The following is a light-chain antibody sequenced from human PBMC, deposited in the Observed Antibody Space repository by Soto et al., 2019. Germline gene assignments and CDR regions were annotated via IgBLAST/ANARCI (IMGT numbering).Light chain of an antibody. CDR2: EVN. J-gene: IGLJ1*01. CDR1: SSDVGGYNY. CDR3: SSYAGSSNV. Sequence: QSVLTQPPSASGSPGQSVAISCTGTSSDVGGYNYVSRYQQHPGEAPKLMIYEVNKRPSGVPDRFSGSKSGNTASLTVSGLQAEDEADYYCSSYAGSSNVFGTGTKVTVL. V-gene: IGLV2-8*01.